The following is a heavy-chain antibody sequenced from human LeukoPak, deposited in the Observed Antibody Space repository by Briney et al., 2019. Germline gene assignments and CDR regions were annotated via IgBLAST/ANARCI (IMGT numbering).Heavy chain of an antibody. J-gene: IGHJ4*02. CDR1: GFTFSSYG. V-gene: IGHV3-30*02. Sequence: QTGGSLRLSCAASGFTFSSYGMHWVRQAPGKGLEWVAFIRYDGINKYYADSVKGRFTISRDNSKNTLYLQMNSLRAEDTAVYYCEKDLYAMLTTQNPPDYWGQGTLVTVSS. D-gene: IGHD2/OR15-2a*01. CDR2: IRYDGINK. CDR3: EKDLYAMLTTQNPPDY.